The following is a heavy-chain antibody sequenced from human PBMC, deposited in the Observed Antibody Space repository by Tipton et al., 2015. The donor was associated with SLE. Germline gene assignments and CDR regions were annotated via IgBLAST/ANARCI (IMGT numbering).Heavy chain of an antibody. J-gene: IGHJ4*02. CDR2: INYGGST. V-gene: IGHV4-31*03. Sequence: TLSLTCTVSGGSIGSDDYYWTWIRQHPGKGLEWTGHINYGGSTYYKPSLKSRRTISVDTSKNQFSLKLSSVTAADTAVYFCARGGVGGYDYFDYWGQGTLVTVSS. CDR1: GGSIGSDDYY. D-gene: IGHD5-12*01. CDR3: ARGGVGGYDYFDY.